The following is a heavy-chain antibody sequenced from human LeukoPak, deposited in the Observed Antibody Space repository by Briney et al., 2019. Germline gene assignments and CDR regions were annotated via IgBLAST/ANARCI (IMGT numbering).Heavy chain of an antibody. J-gene: IGHJ4*02. CDR3: AKSLSLTMIVGGEKD. D-gene: IGHD3-22*01. V-gene: IGHV3-53*01. Sequence: GGSLRLSCAASGFTVSSNYMSWVRHAPGKGLEWVSVIYSGGSTYYADSVKGRFTISRHNSKNTLYHQMNSLRAEDTAVYYCAKSLSLTMIVGGEKDWGQGTLVTVSS. CDR2: IYSGGST. CDR1: GFTVSSNY.